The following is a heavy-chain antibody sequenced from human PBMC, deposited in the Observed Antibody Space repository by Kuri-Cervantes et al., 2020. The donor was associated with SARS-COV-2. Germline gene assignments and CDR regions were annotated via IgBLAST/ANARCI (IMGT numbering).Heavy chain of an antibody. CDR3: ARLWGTNDVFDI. CDR1: GYTFSDSY. D-gene: IGHD7-27*01. Sequence: ASVKVSCKASGYTFSDSYIHWVRQAPGQGLEWMGWISAYNGNTNYAQKLQGRVTMTTDTSTSAAYMELRSLRSDDTAVYYCARLWGTNDVFDIWGQGTMVTVSS. J-gene: IGHJ3*02. V-gene: IGHV1-18*04. CDR2: ISAYNGNT.